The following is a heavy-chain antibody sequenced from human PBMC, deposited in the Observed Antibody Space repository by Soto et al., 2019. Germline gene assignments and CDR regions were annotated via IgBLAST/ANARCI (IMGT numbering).Heavy chain of an antibody. CDR1: GFTFSSYS. J-gene: IGHJ6*03. Sequence: GGSLRLSCAASGFTFSSYSMNWVRQAPGKGLEWVSSISSSSSYIYYADSVKGRFTISRDNAKNSLYLQMNSLRAEDTAVYYCSRLTIFGVVQDDYYMDVWGKGTTVTVSS. V-gene: IGHV3-21*01. CDR3: SRLTIFGVVQDDYYMDV. D-gene: IGHD3-3*01. CDR2: ISSSSSYI.